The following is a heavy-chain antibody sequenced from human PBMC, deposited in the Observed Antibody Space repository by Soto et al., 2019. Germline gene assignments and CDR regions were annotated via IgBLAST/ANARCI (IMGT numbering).Heavy chain of an antibody. Sequence: SVTLSLTCAVYGASFSASYWTWIRQPPGKGLEWIGEINHSGTTNYNPSLKSRVTISVDTSRNQFSLKLTSVTAADTAVYYCARSNTAFDPWGQGTLVTVSS. J-gene: IGHJ5*02. CDR2: INHSGTT. CDR1: GASFSASY. D-gene: IGHD4-4*01. CDR3: ARSNTAFDP. V-gene: IGHV4-34*01.